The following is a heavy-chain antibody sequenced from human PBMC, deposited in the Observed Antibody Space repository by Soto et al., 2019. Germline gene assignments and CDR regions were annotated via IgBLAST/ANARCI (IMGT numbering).Heavy chain of an antibody. J-gene: IGHJ4*02. CDR3: AKRRYEESGYFED. Sequence: EVQLLESGGGLVQPGGSLRLSCAASGFTFSNYAMSWVRLAPGKGLEWVSAMSGRGFNTYYADSVKGRFTISRDNSKNTLYLQMDSLSADDAAVYYCAKRRYEESGYFEDWGQGNLVNVSS. D-gene: IGHD3-3*01. CDR2: MSGRGFNT. V-gene: IGHV3-23*01. CDR1: GFTFSNYA.